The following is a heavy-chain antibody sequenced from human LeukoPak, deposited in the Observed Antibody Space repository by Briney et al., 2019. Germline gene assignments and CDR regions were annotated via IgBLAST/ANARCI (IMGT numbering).Heavy chain of an antibody. V-gene: IGHV4-59*08. CDR3: ARHRAYSSSSPFDY. D-gene: IGHD6-6*01. CDR1: GGSFSSLY. Sequence: SETLSLTCAVYGGSFSSLYWSWIRQPPGKGPGWIGYICYTGSTNYNPSLKSRVTMFVDMSKNQFSLRLSSVTAADTAVYYCARHRAYSSSSPFDYWGQGTLVTVSS. CDR2: ICYTGST. J-gene: IGHJ4*02.